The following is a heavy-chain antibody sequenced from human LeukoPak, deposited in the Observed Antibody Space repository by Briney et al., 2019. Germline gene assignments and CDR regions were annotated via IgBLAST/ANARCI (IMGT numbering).Heavy chain of an antibody. CDR3: ARDGSDYYGSGSPPLDY. Sequence: ASVKVSCKASGYTFTSYGISWVRQAPGQGVEWMGWNSAYNGNTNYAKKLQGRVTMTTDTSTSTAYMELRSLRSDDTAVYYCARDGSDYYGSGSPPLDYWGQGTLVTVSS. V-gene: IGHV1-18*01. D-gene: IGHD3-10*01. J-gene: IGHJ4*02. CDR1: GYTFTSYG. CDR2: NSAYNGNT.